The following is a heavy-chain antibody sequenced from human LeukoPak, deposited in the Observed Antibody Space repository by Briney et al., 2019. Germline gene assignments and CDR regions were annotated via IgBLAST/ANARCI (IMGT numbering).Heavy chain of an antibody. J-gene: IGHJ4*02. V-gene: IGHV4-59*01. CDR3: AREGKAAAGTSFDY. Sequence: PSETLSLTCTASGGSISSYYWSWIRQPPGKGLEWIGYIYYSGSTNYNPTLKSRVTISVDTSKNQFSLKLSSMTAADTAVYYCAREGKAAAGTSFDYWGQGTLVTVSS. D-gene: IGHD6-13*01. CDR2: IYYSGST. CDR1: GGSISSYY.